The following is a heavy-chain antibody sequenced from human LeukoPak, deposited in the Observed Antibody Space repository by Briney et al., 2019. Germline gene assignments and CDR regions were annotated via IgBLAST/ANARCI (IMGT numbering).Heavy chain of an antibody. J-gene: IGHJ4*02. V-gene: IGHV3-53*01. CDR1: GFTVITND. CDR2: LYSDGNT. CDR3: ARGVEPLAANTLAY. Sequence: GGSLRLSCAASGFTVITNDMTWVRQAPGKGLEWVSVLYSDGNTKYADSVQGRFTISRDNSKHTLYLEMNSLSPDDTAVYYCARGVEPLAANTLAYWGQGTLVTVSS. D-gene: IGHD1-14*01.